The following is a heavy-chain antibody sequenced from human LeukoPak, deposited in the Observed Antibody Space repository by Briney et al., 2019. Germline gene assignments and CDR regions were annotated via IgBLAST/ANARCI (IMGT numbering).Heavy chain of an antibody. Sequence: SETLTLTCTVSSDFISTCTYYWRWFRQPPGKGLDWLGSIYSSGHTFYSPPLQNRVTISVNTSKNQFSLKLSSVTAADTAVYYCARHRSPGVGATEYWGQGTLVTVSS. V-gene: IGHV4-39*01. CDR1: SDFISTCTYY. J-gene: IGHJ4*02. CDR2: IYSSGHT. CDR3: ARHRSPGVGATEY. D-gene: IGHD1-26*01.